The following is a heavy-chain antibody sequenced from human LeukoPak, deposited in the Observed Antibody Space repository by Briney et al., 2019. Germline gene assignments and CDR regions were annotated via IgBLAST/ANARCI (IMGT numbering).Heavy chain of an antibody. CDR3: AKEGRAENKIVLVPLDY. D-gene: IGHD3-22*01. V-gene: IGHV3-30*02. CDR1: GFSFSEYA. Sequence: GGSLRLSCAASGFSFSEYAMHWVRQAPGKGLEWVAVIWFDGSNEHYVDSVKGRFTISRDNSKSTLYLQINSLRPEDAAVYYCAKEGRAENKIVLVPLDYWGQGTPVTVSS. CDR2: IWFDGSNE. J-gene: IGHJ4*02.